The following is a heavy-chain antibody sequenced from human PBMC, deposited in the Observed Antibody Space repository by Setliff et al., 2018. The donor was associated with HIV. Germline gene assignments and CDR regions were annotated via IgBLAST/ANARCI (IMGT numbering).Heavy chain of an antibody. CDR2: INPNSGGT. CDR3: ARGSLLGYFDWLFPD. J-gene: IGHJ4*02. Sequence: ASVKVSCKASGYTFTGYYMHWGRQAPGQGLEWMGWINPNSGGTNYAQKFQGRVTMTRDTSISTAYMELSRLRSDDTAVYYCARGSLLGYFDWLFPDWGQGTLVTVSS. V-gene: IGHV1-2*02. D-gene: IGHD3-9*01. CDR1: GYTFTGYY.